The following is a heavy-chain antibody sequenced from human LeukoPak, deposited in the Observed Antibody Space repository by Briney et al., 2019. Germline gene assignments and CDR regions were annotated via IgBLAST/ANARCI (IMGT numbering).Heavy chain of an antibody. Sequence: PSETLSLTCTLSGGSISTYYWSWIRQPPGKGLEWIGYIYHSGSTNYNPSLKSRDTISVDTSKNQFSLKLSSVTAADTAVYYCARGGGYASPIGYWGQGALVTVPS. CDR3: ARGGGYASPIGY. J-gene: IGHJ4*02. D-gene: IGHD5-12*01. CDR2: IYHSGST. CDR1: GGSISTYY. V-gene: IGHV4-59*01.